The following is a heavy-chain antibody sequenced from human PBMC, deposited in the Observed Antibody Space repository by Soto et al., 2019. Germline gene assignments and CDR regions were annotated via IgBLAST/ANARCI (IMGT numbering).Heavy chain of an antibody. V-gene: IGHV3-73*01. J-gene: IGHJ5*02. CDR3: TRRDGYLVA. CDR2: IRSRVNDYAT. CDR1: GFTFSDSA. D-gene: IGHD2-8*02. Sequence: EVQLVESGGGLVQPGGSLKLSCAASGFTFSDSALHWVRQASGKGLEWVGRIRSRVNDYATVYATSVKGRFTISRDDSKKTAYLQMNSLKIEDTAVYYCTRRDGYLVAWGQGTLVTVSS.